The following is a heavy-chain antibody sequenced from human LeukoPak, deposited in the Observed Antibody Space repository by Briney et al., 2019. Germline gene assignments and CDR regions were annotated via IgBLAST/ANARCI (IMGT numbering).Heavy chain of an antibody. D-gene: IGHD6-19*01. Sequence: ASVTVSFTASGYTFTSYGISWVRQAPGQGLEWMGWISAYNGNTNYAQKLQGRVTMTTDTSTSTAYMELRSLRSDDTAVYYCARDDEAVAGKDYGGQGTLVTVSA. CDR2: ISAYNGNT. J-gene: IGHJ4*02. CDR1: GYTFTSYG. V-gene: IGHV1-18*01. CDR3: ARDDEAVAGKDY.